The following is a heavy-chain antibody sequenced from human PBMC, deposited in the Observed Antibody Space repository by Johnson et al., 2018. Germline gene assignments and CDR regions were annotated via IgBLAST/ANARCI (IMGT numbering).Heavy chain of an antibody. V-gene: IGHV4-59*08. CDR3: ARIKTASYYYYGMDV. CDR2: FPYSGAT. CDR1: GDSITNYY. Sequence: QVQLQESGPRLVKPSEPXSLTCNVSGDSITNYYWTWIRQPPGKGLQWTGFFPYSGATNCEPSLKSRVTISVNTSKNQFSLQLNSVTAADTAVYFCARIKTASYYYYGMDVWGKGTTVTVSP. J-gene: IGHJ6*04. D-gene: IGHD5-18*01.